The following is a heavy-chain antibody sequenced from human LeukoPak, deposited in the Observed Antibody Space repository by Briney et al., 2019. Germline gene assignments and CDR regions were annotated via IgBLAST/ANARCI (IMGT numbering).Heavy chain of an antibody. Sequence: GGSLRLSCAASGFTFSSYWMSWVRQAPGKGLEWVANIKQDGSEKYYVDSVKGRFTISRDNAKNSLYLQMNSLRAEDTAVYYCARDLLYDFWSGPFDAFDIWGQGTMVTVSS. CDR3: ARDLLYDFWSGPFDAFDI. CDR2: IKQDGSEK. D-gene: IGHD3-3*01. J-gene: IGHJ3*02. V-gene: IGHV3-7*01. CDR1: GFTFSSYW.